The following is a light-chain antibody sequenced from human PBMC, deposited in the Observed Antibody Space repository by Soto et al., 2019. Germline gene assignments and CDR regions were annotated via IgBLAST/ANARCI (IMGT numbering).Light chain of an antibody. CDR1: QGISSF. V-gene: IGKV1-8*01. CDR3: QQYLSYPYT. Sequence: AIRMTQSPSSISASTGDRVTITCRASQGISSFLAWYQQKPGKAPKLLIYAAATLQRGAPSRFSASGSGTDFTITISRLQCEDFPTYFCQQYLSYPYTFGQGTKLEI. CDR2: AAA. J-gene: IGKJ2*01.